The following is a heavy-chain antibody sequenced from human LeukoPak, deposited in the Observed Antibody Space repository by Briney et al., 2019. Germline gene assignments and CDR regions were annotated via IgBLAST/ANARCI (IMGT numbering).Heavy chain of an antibody. V-gene: IGHV1-2*02. D-gene: IGHD3-3*01. CDR2: INPNSGGT. J-gene: IGHJ4*02. CDR1: GYTFTGYY. Sequence: ASVKVSCKASGYTFTGYYMHWVRQAPGQGLEWMGWINPNSGGTNYAQKFQGRVTMTRDTSISTAYMELSRLRSDDTAVYYCARVRTIFGVVIIRYFDYWGQGTLVTVSS. CDR3: ARVRTIFGVVIIRYFDY.